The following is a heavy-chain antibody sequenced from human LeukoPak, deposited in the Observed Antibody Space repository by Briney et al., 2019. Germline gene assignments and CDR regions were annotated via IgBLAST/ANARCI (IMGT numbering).Heavy chain of an antibody. CDR1: GGTFSSYA. CDR2: IIPILGIA. V-gene: IGHV1-69*04. D-gene: IGHD5-18*01. J-gene: IGHJ4*02. CDR3: ARDRSNTAMDYYFDY. Sequence: SVKVSCKASGGTFSSYAISWVRQAPGQGLEWMGRIIPILGIANYAQKFQGRVTITADKSTSTAYMELSSLRSEDTAVYYCARDRSNTAMDYYFDYWGQGTLVTVSS.